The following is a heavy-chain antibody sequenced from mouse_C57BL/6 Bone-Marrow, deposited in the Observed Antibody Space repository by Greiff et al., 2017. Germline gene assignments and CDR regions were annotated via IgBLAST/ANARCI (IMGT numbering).Heavy chain of an antibody. CDR1: GFTFSSYG. J-gene: IGHJ2*01. V-gene: IGHV5-6*02. CDR2: ISSGGSYT. CDR3: ADFLDY. Sequence: EVKLEESGGDLVKPGGSLKLSCAASGFTFSSYGMSWVRQTPDKRLEWVATISSGGSYTYYPDSVKGRFTISRDNAKNTLYLQMSSLKSEDTAMYYCADFLDYWGQGTTLTVSS.